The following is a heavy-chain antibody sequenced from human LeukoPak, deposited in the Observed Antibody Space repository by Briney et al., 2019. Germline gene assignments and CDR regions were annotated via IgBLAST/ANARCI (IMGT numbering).Heavy chain of an antibody. CDR2: INPSGGST. CDR1: GYTFTSYC. J-gene: IGHJ4*02. D-gene: IGHD2-21*01. Sequence: ASVKVSCKASGYTFTSYCMHWVRQAPGQGLEWMGIINPSGGSTSYAQKFQGRVTMTRDTSTSTVYMELSSLRSEDTAVYYSAREEFAYYSFDYWGQGTLVTVSS. CDR3: AREEFAYYSFDY. V-gene: IGHV1-46*01.